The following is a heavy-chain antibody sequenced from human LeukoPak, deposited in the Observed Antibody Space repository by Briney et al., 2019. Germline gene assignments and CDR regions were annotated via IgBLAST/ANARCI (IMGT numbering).Heavy chain of an antibody. J-gene: IGHJ4*02. V-gene: IGHV3-23*01. CDR2: ISGSGGSA. CDR1: GFTFSSYA. CDR3: AKDHPFDYYYDSSGYLLY. D-gene: IGHD3-22*01. Sequence: GRSLRLSCAASGFTFSSYAMTWVRQAPGKGLEWVSSISGSGGSAYYADSVKGRFTISRDSSKNTLYLQMNSLRAEDTAVYYCAKDHPFDYYYDSSGYLLYWGQGTLVTVSS.